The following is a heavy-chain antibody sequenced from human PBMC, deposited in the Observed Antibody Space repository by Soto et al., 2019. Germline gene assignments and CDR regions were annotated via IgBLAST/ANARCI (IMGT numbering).Heavy chain of an antibody. V-gene: IGHV1-18*01. D-gene: IGHD4-17*01. CDR3: ARDLAYIRVY. CDR2: ISTSNGDA. CDR1: GYTFTSYG. Sequence: QVQLVQSGVEVEKPGASVKVSCKASGYTFTSYGISWVRQAPGQGLEWMGWISTSNGDAGYAQKLQGRVTMTTDTSTSTAYMELRSLRSDDTAVYYCARDLAYIRVYWGQGTLVTVSS. J-gene: IGHJ4*02.